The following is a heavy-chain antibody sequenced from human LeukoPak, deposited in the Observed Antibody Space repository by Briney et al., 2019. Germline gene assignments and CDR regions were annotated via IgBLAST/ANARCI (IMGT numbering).Heavy chain of an antibody. Sequence: PSETLSLTCAVYGGSFSGYYWSWIRQPPGKGLEWIGEINHSGSTNYNPSLKSRVTISVDTSKNQFSLKLSSVTAADTAVYYCARRSGYYNGVHFDYWGQGTLVTVSS. CDR1: GGSFSGYY. CDR2: INHSGST. J-gene: IGHJ4*02. CDR3: ARRSGYYNGVHFDY. V-gene: IGHV4-34*01. D-gene: IGHD3-22*01.